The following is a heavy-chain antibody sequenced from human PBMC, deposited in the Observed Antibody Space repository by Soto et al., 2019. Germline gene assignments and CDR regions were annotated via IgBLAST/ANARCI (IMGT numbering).Heavy chain of an antibody. D-gene: IGHD3-10*01. V-gene: IGHV3-7*01. CDR3: ARVYFKYDY. J-gene: IGHJ4*02. CDR1: KFTFSNYW. Sequence: EVQLVESGGGLVQPGGSLRLSCVASKFTFSNYWRTWVRQAPGKGLEWVANIKEDGSEKYYVDSVKGRFTISRDNAKNSLYLQMNSLRAEDTAVYYCARVYFKYDYWGQGTLVTVSS. CDR2: IKEDGSEK.